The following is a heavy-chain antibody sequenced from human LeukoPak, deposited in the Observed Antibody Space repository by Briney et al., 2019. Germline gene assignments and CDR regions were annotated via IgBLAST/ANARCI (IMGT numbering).Heavy chain of an antibody. CDR3: ARVSVVRGVSRGNAFDI. V-gene: IGHV1-18*01. D-gene: IGHD3-10*01. CDR1: GYTFTSYG. Sequence: ASVKVSCKASGYTFTSYGISWVRQAPGQGLEWMGWISAYNGNTNYAQKLQGRVTMTTDTSTSTAYMELRSLRSDDTAVYYCARVSVVRGVSRGNAFDIWGQGTMVTVSS. CDR2: ISAYNGNT. J-gene: IGHJ3*02.